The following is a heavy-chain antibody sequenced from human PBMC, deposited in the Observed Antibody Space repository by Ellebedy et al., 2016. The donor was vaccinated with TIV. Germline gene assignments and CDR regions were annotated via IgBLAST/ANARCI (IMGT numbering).Heavy chain of an antibody. Sequence: GESLKISXAASGFTFSSYAMHWVRQAPGKGLEWVAVISYDGSNKYYADSVKGRFTISRDNAKNSLYLQMNSLRDEDTAVYYCARARGSYHFDYWGQGTLVTVSS. CDR2: ISYDGSNK. J-gene: IGHJ4*02. V-gene: IGHV3-30-3*01. D-gene: IGHD1-26*01. CDR1: GFTFSSYA. CDR3: ARARGSYHFDY.